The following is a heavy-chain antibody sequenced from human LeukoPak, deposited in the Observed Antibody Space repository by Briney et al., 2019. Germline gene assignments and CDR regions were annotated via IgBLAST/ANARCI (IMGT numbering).Heavy chain of an antibody. J-gene: IGHJ6*03. CDR2: IYTSGST. V-gene: IGHV4-4*07. Sequence: SETLSLTCTVSGGSISSYYWSWIRQPAGKGLEWIGRIYTSGSTNYNPSLKSRVTMSVDTSKNQFSLKLSSVTAADTAVYYCARLGWSGPAPPPRYYYYMDVWGKGTTVTVSS. CDR1: GGSISSYY. CDR3: ARLGWSGPAPPPRYYYYMDV. D-gene: IGHD3-3*01.